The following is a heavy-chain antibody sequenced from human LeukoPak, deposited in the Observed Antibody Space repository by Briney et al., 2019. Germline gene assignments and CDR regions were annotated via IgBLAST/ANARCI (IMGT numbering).Heavy chain of an antibody. Sequence: SVKVSCKASGGTFSSYAISWVRQAPGQGLEWMGGIIPIFGTANYAQKFQGRVTITADKSTSTAYMELSSLRSEDTAVYYCASTPYSSRTAEEYYFDYWGQGTLVTVSS. CDR3: ASTPYSSRTAEEYYFDY. CDR1: GGTFSSYA. J-gene: IGHJ4*02. CDR2: IIPIFGTA. V-gene: IGHV1-69*06. D-gene: IGHD6-13*01.